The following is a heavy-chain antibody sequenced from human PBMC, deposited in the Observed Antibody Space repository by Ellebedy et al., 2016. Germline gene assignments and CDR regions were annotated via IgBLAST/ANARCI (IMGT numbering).Heavy chain of an antibody. CDR1: GYTFTSYA. V-gene: IGHV1-3*01. Sequence: ASVKVSCKASGYTFTSYAMHWVRQAPGQRLEWMGWINAGNGNTEYSQKFQGRVTITRDTSASTAYMELSSLRSEDTAVYYCARHYDFWSGYKVYYYNGLDLWGQGTTVTVSS. CDR3: ARHYDFWSGYKVYYYNGLDL. CDR2: INAGNGNT. D-gene: IGHD3-3*01. J-gene: IGHJ6*02.